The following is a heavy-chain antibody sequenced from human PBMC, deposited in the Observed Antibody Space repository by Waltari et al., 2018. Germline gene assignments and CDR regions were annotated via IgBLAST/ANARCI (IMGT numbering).Heavy chain of an antibody. Sequence: QVQLQESGPGLVKPSETLSLTCAVSGYSISSGYYWGWIRQPPGKGLEWIGSIYHSGSTYYNPSLKSRVTISVDTSKNQFSRKLSSVTAADTAVYYCARNWNYASHFDYWGQGTLVTVSS. CDR2: IYHSGST. CDR1: GYSISSGYY. V-gene: IGHV4-38-2*01. D-gene: IGHD1-7*01. CDR3: ARNWNYASHFDY. J-gene: IGHJ4*02.